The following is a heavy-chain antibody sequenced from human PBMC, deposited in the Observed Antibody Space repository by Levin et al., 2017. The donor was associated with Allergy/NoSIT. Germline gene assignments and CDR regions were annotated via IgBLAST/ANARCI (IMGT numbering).Heavy chain of an antibody. D-gene: IGHD6-19*01. Sequence: LSLTCVASGFTFSSYGMHWVRQAPGKGLEWVAVIWYDGSNKYYADSVKGRFTISRDNTKNTLYLQMNSLRAEDTAVYYCASATVAGSAGYYWGQGTLVTVSS. V-gene: IGHV3-33*01. CDR3: ASATVAGSAGYY. CDR1: GFTFSSYG. CDR2: IWYDGSNK. J-gene: IGHJ4*02.